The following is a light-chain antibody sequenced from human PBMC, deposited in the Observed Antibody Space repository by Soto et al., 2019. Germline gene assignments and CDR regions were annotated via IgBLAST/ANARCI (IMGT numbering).Light chain of an antibody. CDR2: DVS. J-gene: IGLJ3*02. CDR1: SSDVGGYNY. CDR3: ASYAGRDNFGV. Sequence: QSALTQPPSASGSPGQSVTISCTGTSSDVGGYNYVSWYQQHPGKAPKLMIYDVSKRPSGVPDRFSGSKSGNTASLTVSGLQADDEADYYCASYAGRDNFGVFGGGTQLTVL. V-gene: IGLV2-8*01.